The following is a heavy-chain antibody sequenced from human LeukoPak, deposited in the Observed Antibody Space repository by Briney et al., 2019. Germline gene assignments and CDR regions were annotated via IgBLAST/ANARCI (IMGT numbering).Heavy chain of an antibody. Sequence: GGSLRLSCAASGFTFSSYAMSWVRQAPGKGLEWVSAISGSGGSTYYADSVKGRFTISRDNSKNTLYLQMNSLRAEDTAVYYCAKTEGQYCSSTSCYWDYWGQGTLVTVSS. CDR2: ISGSGGST. J-gene: IGHJ4*02. V-gene: IGHV3-23*01. CDR1: GFTFSSYA. D-gene: IGHD2-2*01. CDR3: AKTEGQYCSSTSCYWDY.